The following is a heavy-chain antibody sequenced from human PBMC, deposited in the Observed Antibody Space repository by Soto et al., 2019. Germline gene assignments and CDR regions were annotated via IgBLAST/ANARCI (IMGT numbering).Heavy chain of an antibody. Sequence: GESLKISCKGSGYSFTSYWIGWVRQMPGKGLEWMGIIYPGGSDTRYSPSFQGQVTISADKSISTAYLQWSSLKASDTAMYYCASLSGCSSTSCYTHMDVWVQGTTVTVSS. CDR3: ASLSGCSSTSCYTHMDV. J-gene: IGHJ6*02. CDR2: IYPGGSDT. CDR1: GYSFTSYW. D-gene: IGHD2-2*02. V-gene: IGHV5-51*01.